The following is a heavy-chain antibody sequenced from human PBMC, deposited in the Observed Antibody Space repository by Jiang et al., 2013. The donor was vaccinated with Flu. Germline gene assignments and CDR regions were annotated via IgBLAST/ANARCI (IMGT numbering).Heavy chain of an antibody. D-gene: IGHD6-19*01. CDR3: ARPLDNSGFY. J-gene: IGHJ4*02. CDR2: LNPNNGDT. V-gene: IGHV1-2*06. CDR1: GYRFTGYF. Sequence: GAEVKKPGASVKVSCQASGYRFTGYFIHWVRQAPGQGLEWMGRLNPNNGDTKFAQKFQGRVTLTSDTSINTAYMELTRLTSDDTAVYFCARPLDNSGFYWGQGTPVTVSS.